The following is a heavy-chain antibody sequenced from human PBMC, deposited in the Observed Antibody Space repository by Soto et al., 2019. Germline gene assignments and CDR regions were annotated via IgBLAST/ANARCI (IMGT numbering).Heavy chain of an antibody. J-gene: IGHJ6*02. D-gene: IGHD1-26*01. Sequence: SVKVSCNASGGTFSSYAISWVRQAPGQGLEWMGGVIPIFGTANYAQKFQGRVTITADESTSTAYMELSSLRSEDTAVYYCASASGTRHCMDFWGQGTTVTVSS. V-gene: IGHV1-69*13. CDR2: VIPIFGTA. CDR1: GGTFSSYA. CDR3: ASASGTRHCMDF.